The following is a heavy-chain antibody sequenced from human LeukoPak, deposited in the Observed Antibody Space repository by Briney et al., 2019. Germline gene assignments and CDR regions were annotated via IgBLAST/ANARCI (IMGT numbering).Heavy chain of an antibody. CDR1: GFTFSSYW. CDR2: IKQDGSEK. J-gene: IGHJ3*02. V-gene: IGHV3-7*01. CDR3: AREGVLLWFGEPAQAFDI. D-gene: IGHD3-10*01. Sequence: GGSLRLSCAASGFTFSSYWMSWVRQAPGKGLEWVANIKQDGSEKYYVDSVKGRFTISRDNAKNSLYLQMNSLRAEDTAVYYCAREGVLLWFGEPAQAFDIWGQGTMVTVSS.